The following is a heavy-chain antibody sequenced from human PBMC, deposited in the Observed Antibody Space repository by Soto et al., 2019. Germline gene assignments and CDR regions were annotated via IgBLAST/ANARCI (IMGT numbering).Heavy chain of an antibody. D-gene: IGHD1-26*01. CDR1: GDSITGSY. J-gene: IGHJ4*02. CDR2: IYHSGTT. V-gene: IGHV4-59*01. CDR3: ARDMPYAAGSLAGCDY. Sequence: TLSLTCTVSGDSITGSYWSWIRQPPGKTLEWIGYIYHSGTTTYNPSLKSRVSISVDTSKNQFSLRLTSVIAADTAVYYCARDMPYAAGSLAGCDYWGQGILVTVSS.